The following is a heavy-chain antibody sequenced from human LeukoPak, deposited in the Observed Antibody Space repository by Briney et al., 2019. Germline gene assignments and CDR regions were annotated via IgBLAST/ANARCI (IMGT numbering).Heavy chain of an antibody. V-gene: IGHV4-34*01. CDR1: GGSFSGYY. D-gene: IGHD3-9*01. CDR3: ARGPRVLVIIRPHAFDI. CDR2: INHSGST. Sequence: SETLSLTCAVYGGSFSGYYWSWIRQPPGKGLEWIGKINHSGSTNYNPSLKSRVTISVDTSKNQFSLKLSSVTAADTAVYYCARGPRVLVIIRPHAFDIWGQGTVVTVSS. J-gene: IGHJ3*02.